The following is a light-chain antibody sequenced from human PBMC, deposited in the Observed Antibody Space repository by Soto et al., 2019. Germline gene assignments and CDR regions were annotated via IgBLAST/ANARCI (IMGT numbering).Light chain of an antibody. CDR2: EAD. V-gene: IGLV2-23*02. CDR3: CSYGGYSTFVI. J-gene: IGLJ2*01. CDR1: NSDVGRYNL. Sequence: QSALTQPASVSGSPGQSITISCTGANSDVGRYNLISWYQQRPGKAPQLIIYEADKRPPGVSNRFSGSKSGNTASLTISGLQADDEADYHCCSYGGYSTFVIFGGGTKVTVL.